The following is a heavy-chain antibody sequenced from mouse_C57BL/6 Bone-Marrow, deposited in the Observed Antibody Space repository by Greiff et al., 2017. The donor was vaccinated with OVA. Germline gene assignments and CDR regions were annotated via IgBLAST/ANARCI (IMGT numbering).Heavy chain of an antibody. J-gene: IGHJ1*03. D-gene: IGHD2-5*01. V-gene: IGHV1-81*01. Sequence: SGAELARPGASVKLSCKASGYTFTSYGISWVKQRTGQGLEWIGEIYPRSGNTYYNEKFKGKATLTADKSSSTAYMELRSLTSEDSAVYFCAKLPPYSNYWYFDVWGTGTTVTVSS. CDR1: GYTFTSYG. CDR3: AKLPPYSNYWYFDV. CDR2: IYPRSGNT.